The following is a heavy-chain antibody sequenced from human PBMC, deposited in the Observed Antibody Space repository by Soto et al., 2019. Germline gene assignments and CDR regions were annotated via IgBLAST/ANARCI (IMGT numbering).Heavy chain of an antibody. CDR1: GGSISSYY. CDR3: ARAILLWFGELSFFDP. CDR2: IYYSGST. D-gene: IGHD3-10*01. V-gene: IGHV4-59*01. J-gene: IGHJ5*02. Sequence: SETLSLTCTVSGGSISSYYWSWIRQPPGKGLEWIGYIYYSGSTNYNPSLKSRVTISVDTSKNQFSLRLSSVTAADTAVYYCARAILLWFGELSFFDPWGQGTLVTVSS.